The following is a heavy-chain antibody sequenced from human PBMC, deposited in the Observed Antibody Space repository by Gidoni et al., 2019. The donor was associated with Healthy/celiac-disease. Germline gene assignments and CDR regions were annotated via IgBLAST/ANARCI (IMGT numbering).Heavy chain of an antibody. CDR3: ARGYCSSTSCYTGYYYYYMDV. Sequence: QVQLVQSGAEVKKPGSSVKVSCKASGGTFSSYAISRVRQAPGPGLEWMGGIMPIFGTANYAEKVQGRVTINADESTSADYMELSSLRSEDTAVYYCARGYCSSTSCYTGYYYYYMDVWGKGTTVTVSS. CDR1: GGTFSSYA. D-gene: IGHD2-2*02. J-gene: IGHJ6*03. CDR2: IMPIFGTA. V-gene: IGHV1-69*01.